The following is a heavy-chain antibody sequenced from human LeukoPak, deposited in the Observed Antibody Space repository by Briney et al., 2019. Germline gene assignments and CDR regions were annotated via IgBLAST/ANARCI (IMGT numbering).Heavy chain of an antibody. V-gene: IGHV3-53*01. CDR1: GFTVSGNY. D-gene: IGHD1-26*01. J-gene: IGHJ4*02. Sequence: GGSLRLSCAASGFTVSGNYMIWVRQAPGKGLECVSVIYTDDNTFYADSVKGRFTISRDNSKNTLYLQMNSLRAEDTAVYYCARYSGNLLRHYWGPGTLVTVSA. CDR2: IYTDDNT. CDR3: ARYSGNLLRHY.